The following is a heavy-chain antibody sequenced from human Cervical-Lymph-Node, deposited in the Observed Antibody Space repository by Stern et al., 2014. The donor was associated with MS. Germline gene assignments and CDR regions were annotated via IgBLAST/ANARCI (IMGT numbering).Heavy chain of an antibody. J-gene: IGHJ3*02. CDR3: ARMAYSNIYYAGLDI. CDR2: IDPDRGGT. D-gene: IGHD6-13*01. CDR1: GYIFTAYY. V-gene: IGHV1-2*02. Sequence: VQLVQSGAEVKKPGASVKVSCTAAGYIFTAYYIHWLRQAPGQGLVWLGWIDPDRGGTNYAQKFQGRVTMTRDTSISTAYMELTSPTSDDTAVYYCARMAYSNIYYAGLDIWGQGTMGTGSA.